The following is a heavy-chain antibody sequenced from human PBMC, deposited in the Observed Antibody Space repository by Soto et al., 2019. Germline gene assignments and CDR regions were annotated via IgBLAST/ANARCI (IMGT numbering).Heavy chain of an antibody. D-gene: IGHD3-3*01. CDR1: GGSISSNNW. CDR3: ARAFWSGYYIYFHY. Sequence: QVQLQESGPGLVKPSGTLSLTCAVSGGSISSNNWWSWVRQPPGKGLEWIGEIYHSGSTNYNPSLRSRVSISEVKSKNQFSLKLSSGTAADTAVYYCARAFWSGYYIYFHYWGQGTLVTVSS. V-gene: IGHV4-4*02. J-gene: IGHJ4*02. CDR2: IYHSGST.